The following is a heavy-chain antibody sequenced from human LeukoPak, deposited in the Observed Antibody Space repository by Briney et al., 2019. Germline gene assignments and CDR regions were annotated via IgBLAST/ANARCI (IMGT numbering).Heavy chain of an antibody. CDR1: GGSISSSGHY. J-gene: IGHJ4*02. CDR3: ARLSVAANDDYFDY. V-gene: IGHV4-39*01. D-gene: IGHD6-19*01. CDR2: IYYDGGT. Sequence: SETLSLTCTVSGGSISSSGHYWGWIRQPPGKGLEWIGSIYYDGGTYYNPSLMSRVTISVDTSKNQFSPKLSSVTAADTAVYYCARLSVAANDDYFDYWGQGTLVTVSS.